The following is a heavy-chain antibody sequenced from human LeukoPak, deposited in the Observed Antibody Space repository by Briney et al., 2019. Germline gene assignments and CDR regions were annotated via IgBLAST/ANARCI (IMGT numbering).Heavy chain of an antibody. Sequence: GASVKVSCKASGYTFTSYGISWVRQAPGQGLEWMGWISAYNGNTNYAQKLQGRVTMTTDTSTSTAYMELRSLRSDGTAVYYCARGGITIFGVVTFDYWGQGTLVTVSS. CDR1: GYTFTSYG. CDR3: ARGGITIFGVVTFDY. CDR2: ISAYNGNT. J-gene: IGHJ4*02. V-gene: IGHV1-18*01. D-gene: IGHD3-3*01.